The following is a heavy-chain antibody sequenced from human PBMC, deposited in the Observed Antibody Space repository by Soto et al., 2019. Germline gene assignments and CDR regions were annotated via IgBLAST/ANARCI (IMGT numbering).Heavy chain of an antibody. CDR2: IDYNGFT. V-gene: IGHV4-39*01. D-gene: IGHD2-15*01. J-gene: IGHJ4*02. CDR3: GKVLVGATGHTDSDS. Sequence: PSETLSLTCTVSGGSIYRSGYYWGWIRQPPGRGLEWIGNIDYNGFTYSNPSLKSRVTISRDTSKNQFSLKLTSVTAADTALYYCGKVLVGATGHTDSDSWSPGTLVTVSS. CDR1: GGSIYRSGYY.